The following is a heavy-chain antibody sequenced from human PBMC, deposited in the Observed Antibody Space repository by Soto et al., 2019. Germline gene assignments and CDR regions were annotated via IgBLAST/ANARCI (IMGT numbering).Heavy chain of an antibody. J-gene: IGHJ4*02. CDR3: AHSDGGYEIIYFDF. CDR2: IYYNDDR. Sequence: QITLQESGPTLVKPIQTLTLTCTFSGFSFTTAGVAVGWIRQTPGGALEWLTLIYYNDDRRFSPSLKTRLTITGDTSKNQVVLSLTNVDPGDTATYFCAHSDGGYEIIYFDFWGQGIPVTVSS. CDR1: GFSFTTAGVA. V-gene: IGHV2-5*01. D-gene: IGHD5-12*01.